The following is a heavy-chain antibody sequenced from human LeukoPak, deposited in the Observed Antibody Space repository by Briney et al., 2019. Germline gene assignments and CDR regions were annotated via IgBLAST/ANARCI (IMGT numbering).Heavy chain of an antibody. Sequence: SETLSLTCTVSGGSISSYYWSWIRQPAGKGLEWIGRIYTSGNTNYNPSLKSRVTMSLDTSKNQFSLNLSSVTVADTAVYYCARDRLGFRVDVWGKGTTVTVSS. D-gene: IGHD3-10*01. CDR3: ARDRLGFRVDV. CDR1: GGSISSYY. CDR2: IYTSGNT. V-gene: IGHV4-4*07. J-gene: IGHJ6*04.